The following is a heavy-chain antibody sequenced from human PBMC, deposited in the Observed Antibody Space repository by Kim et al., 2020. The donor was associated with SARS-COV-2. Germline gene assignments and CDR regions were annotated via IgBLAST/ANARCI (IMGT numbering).Heavy chain of an antibody. Sequence: SETLSLTCAVSGGSISSSNWWNWVRQPPGKGLEWIGEIYHSGSSNYNPSLKSRVTISVDKSKNQVSLNLSSVTAADTAVYYCARMRLIAAALGGFFDYWGQGTLVTVSS. CDR3: ARMRLIAAALGGFFDY. D-gene: IGHD3-16*01. J-gene: IGHJ4*02. V-gene: IGHV4-4*02. CDR1: GGSISSSNW. CDR2: IYHSGSS.